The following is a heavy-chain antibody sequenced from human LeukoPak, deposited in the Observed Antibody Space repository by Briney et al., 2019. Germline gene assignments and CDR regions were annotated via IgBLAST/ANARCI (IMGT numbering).Heavy chain of an antibody. J-gene: IGHJ4*02. CDR2: ISSNGGST. V-gene: IGHV3-64*04. D-gene: IGHD4-11*01. CDR3: STLTSRGLSDS. CDR1: GFTFSSYA. Sequence: PGGSLRLSCSASGFTFSSYAMHWVRQAPGKGLEYVSAISSNGGSTYYADSVKGRFTISRDDSKNMLYLQMNSLKSEDTAVYYCSTLTSRGLSDSWGQGTLVTVSS.